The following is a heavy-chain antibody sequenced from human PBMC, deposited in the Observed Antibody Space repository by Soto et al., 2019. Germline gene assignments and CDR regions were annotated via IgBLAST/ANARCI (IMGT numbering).Heavy chain of an antibody. Sequence: SETLSLTCAVYGGSFSGYYWSWIRQPPGKGLEWIGEINHSGSTNYNPSLKSRVTISVDTSKNQFSLKLSSVTAADTAVYYCARGRYYYGSGSYYREYYFDYWGQGTLVTVSS. J-gene: IGHJ4*02. CDR1: GGSFSGYY. V-gene: IGHV4-34*01. CDR2: INHSGST. CDR3: ARGRYYYGSGSYYREYYFDY. D-gene: IGHD3-10*01.